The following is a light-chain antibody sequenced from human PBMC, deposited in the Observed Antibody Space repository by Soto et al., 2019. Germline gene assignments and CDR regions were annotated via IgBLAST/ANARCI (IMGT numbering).Light chain of an antibody. V-gene: IGLV1-44*01. Sequence: QSVLTQPPSASGTPGQRVTISCSGSTSNIGGSTVSWYQQFPGAAPKLLIYGNTQRPLGVPVRFSASKSDTSASLAISGLQSEDEADYYCATWNDGVFVFGIGTK. CDR3: ATWNDGVFV. J-gene: IGLJ1*01. CDR2: GNT. CDR1: TSNIGGST.